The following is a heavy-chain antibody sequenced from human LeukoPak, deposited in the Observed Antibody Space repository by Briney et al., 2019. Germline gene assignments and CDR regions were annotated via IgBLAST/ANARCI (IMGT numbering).Heavy chain of an antibody. V-gene: IGHV4-4*02. D-gene: IGHD6-19*01. CDR2: ISHTGST. Sequence: SETLSLTCTVSGDSISSSNWWNWVRLPPGKGLDWIGEISHTGSTKYSPSLKDRVTISKDNSKNQFSLKLNSVTAADTATYYCTRSSGWWSLDYWGQGALVSVSS. CDR1: GDSISSSNW. CDR3: TRSSGWWSLDY. J-gene: IGHJ4*02.